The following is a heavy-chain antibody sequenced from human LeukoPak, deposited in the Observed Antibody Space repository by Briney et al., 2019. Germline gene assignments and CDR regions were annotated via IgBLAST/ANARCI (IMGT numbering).Heavy chain of an antibody. CDR1: GFIFSNYW. D-gene: IGHD4-11*01. CDR3: GRDNNYKVDA. CDR2: IKSDGSVT. V-gene: IGHV3-74*01. Sequence: QPGGSLTLSCAASGFIFSNYWMLWVRQAPGKGLVWVSNIKSDGSVTNYADSVKGRFTISRDNAKNILYLQMNSLRAEDTAVYYCGRDNNYKVDAWGKGTTVTVSS. J-gene: IGHJ6*04.